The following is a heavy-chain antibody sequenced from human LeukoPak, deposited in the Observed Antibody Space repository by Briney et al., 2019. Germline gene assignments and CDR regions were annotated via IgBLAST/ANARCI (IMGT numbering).Heavy chain of an antibody. CDR1: GYTFTSYG. J-gene: IGHJ3*02. CDR3: ARDLGYYDFWSGYYWDAFDI. V-gene: IGHV1-18*01. Sequence: GASVKVSCKASGYTFTSYGISWVRQAPGQGLEWMGWISAYNGNTNYAQKLQGRVTMTTDTSTSTAYMELRSLRSDDTAVYYCARDLGYYDFWSGYYWDAFDIWGQGTMVTVSS. D-gene: IGHD3-3*01. CDR2: ISAYNGNT.